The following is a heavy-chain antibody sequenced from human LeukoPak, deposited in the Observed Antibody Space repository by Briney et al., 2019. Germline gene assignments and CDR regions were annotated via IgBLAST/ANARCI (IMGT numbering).Heavy chain of an antibody. J-gene: IGHJ4*02. D-gene: IGHD5-24*01. Sequence: RASVRVSCKASGYTFTSYDINWARQATGQGLEWMGWMNPNSGNTGYAQKFQGRVTMTRNTSISTAYMELSSLRSEDTAVYYCARVGRWLQFFYWGQGTLVTVSS. CDR2: MNPNSGNT. V-gene: IGHV1-8*01. CDR3: ARVGRWLQFFY. CDR1: GYTFTSYD.